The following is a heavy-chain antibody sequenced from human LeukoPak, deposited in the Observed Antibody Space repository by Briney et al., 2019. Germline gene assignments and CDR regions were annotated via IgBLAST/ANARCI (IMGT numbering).Heavy chain of an antibody. J-gene: IGHJ4*02. CDR1: GYSFTSHW. V-gene: IGHV5-10-1*01. CDR3: ARHLRAYSSSWYFDY. D-gene: IGHD6-13*01. CDR2: IAPSGSYT. Sequence: GESLKISCKGSGYSFTSHWISWVRQVPGKGLEWVGRIAPSGSYTNYSPSFQGHVTISADKSINTAYLQWSSLKAADTAMYYCARHLRAYSSSWYFDYWGQGTLVSVSS.